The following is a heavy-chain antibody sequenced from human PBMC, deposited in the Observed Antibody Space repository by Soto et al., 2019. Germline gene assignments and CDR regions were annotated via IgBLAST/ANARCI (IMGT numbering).Heavy chain of an antibody. Sequence: PGGSLRLSCAAPGVTLSTNYMASVRPAPEKGLEWVSVIGGGGSSPSYVDSVQGRFTISRDNYKNTLFLQMNSLRAEDTAMYYCAKARCSTTNCYVPDYWAQGTLVTVSS. J-gene: IGHJ4*02. V-gene: IGHV3-23*01. CDR3: AKARCSTTNCYVPDY. CDR2: IGGGGSSP. CDR1: GVTLSTNY. D-gene: IGHD2-2*01.